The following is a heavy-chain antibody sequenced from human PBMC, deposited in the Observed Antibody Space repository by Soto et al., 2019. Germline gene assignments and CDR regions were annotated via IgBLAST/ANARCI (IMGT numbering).Heavy chain of an antibody. CDR3: ARDGGSYCDYCYGMDV. V-gene: IGHV3-30-3*01. Sequence: GVSLRLSCAASGFNFSRLTMHWVRQAPGKGLEWVALISYDGNNGYYADSVKGRFTFSRDNSNNTLYLQMNSLRAEDTAVYFCARDGGSYCDYCYGMDVWGQGTRAPVSS. J-gene: IGHJ6*02. D-gene: IGHD1-26*01. CDR1: GFNFSRLT. CDR2: ISYDGNNG.